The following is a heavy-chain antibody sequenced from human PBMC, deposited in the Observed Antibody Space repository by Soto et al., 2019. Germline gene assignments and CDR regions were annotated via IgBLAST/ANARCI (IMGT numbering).Heavy chain of an antibody. CDR3: ARHQNWNRKNNWFDP. V-gene: IGHV4-39*01. CDR1: GGSLSSSSYY. CDR2: IYYSGST. Sequence: SETLSLTFTVSGGSLSSSSYYWDWFRQPPGKGLEWIGSIYYSGSTYYNPSLKSRVTISVDTSKNQFSLKLSSVTAADTAVYYCARHQNWNRKNNWFDPWGQGTLVS. J-gene: IGHJ5*02. D-gene: IGHD1-1*01.